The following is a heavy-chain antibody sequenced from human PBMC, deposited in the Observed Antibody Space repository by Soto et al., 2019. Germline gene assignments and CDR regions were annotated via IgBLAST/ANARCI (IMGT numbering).Heavy chain of an antibody. J-gene: IGHJ6*02. V-gene: IGHV3-48*02. CDR2: ITSDSSTI. CDR1: GFTFSSYS. Sequence: EVQLVESGGGLVQPGGSLRLSCAASGFTFSSYSINWVRQAPGKGLEWFSYITSDSSTISYADSVKGGFTVSRDNAKNSLYLQMNSLRDEDTAVYYCVRVGRGAYGMDVWGQGTAVTGSS. CDR3: VRVGRGAYGMDV.